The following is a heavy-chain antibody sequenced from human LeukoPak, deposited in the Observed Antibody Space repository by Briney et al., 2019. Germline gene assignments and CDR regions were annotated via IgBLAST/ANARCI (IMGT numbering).Heavy chain of an antibody. CDR1: GGSFSGYY. CDR2: INHSGST. V-gene: IGHV4-34*01. Sequence: KPSETLSLACAVYGGSFSGYYWSWIRQPAGKGLGWIGEINHSGSTNYNPSLKSRVTISVDSSKNQFSLKLSSVTAADTAVYYCARGLGYSSSWYPWFDPWGQGTLVTVSS. D-gene: IGHD6-13*01. CDR3: ARGLGYSSSWYPWFDP. J-gene: IGHJ5*02.